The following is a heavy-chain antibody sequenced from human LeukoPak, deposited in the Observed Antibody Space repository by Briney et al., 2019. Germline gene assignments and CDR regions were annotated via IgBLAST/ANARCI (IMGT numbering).Heavy chain of an antibody. CDR3: ARCDWNGPLDY. CDR1: GYTFTSYD. Sequence: ASVKVSCKASGYTFTSYDINWVRQATGQGLEWMGWMNPNSGNTGYAQKFQGRVTITADKSTSTAYMELSSLRSEDTAVYYCARCDWNGPLDYWGQGTLVTVSS. J-gene: IGHJ4*02. CDR2: MNPNSGNT. V-gene: IGHV1-8*01. D-gene: IGHD1-1*01.